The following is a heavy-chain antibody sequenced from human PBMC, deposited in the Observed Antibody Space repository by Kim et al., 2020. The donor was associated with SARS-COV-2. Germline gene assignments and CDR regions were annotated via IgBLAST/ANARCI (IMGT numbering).Heavy chain of an antibody. CDR3: ARRANSYYYDSSGYLNWFDP. D-gene: IGHD3-22*01. J-gene: IGHJ5*02. V-gene: IGHV5-51*01. Sequence: GESLQISCKGSGYSFTSYWIGWVRQMPGKGLEWMGIIYPGDSDTRYSPSFQGQVTISADKSISTAYLQWSSLKASDTAMYYCARRANSYYYDSSGYLNWFDPWGQGTLVTVSS. CDR2: IYPGDSDT. CDR1: GYSFTSYW.